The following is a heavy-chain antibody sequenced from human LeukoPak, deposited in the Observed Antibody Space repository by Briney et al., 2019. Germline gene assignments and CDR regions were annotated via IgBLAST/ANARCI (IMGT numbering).Heavy chain of an antibody. Sequence: GGSLRLSCAASEFTFSSYAMSWVRQTPGKGLEWVSAISYSGAETHYADSVKGRFTISRANSKNTLYLQMNSLRAEDTAVYYCAKSSSGWGSFDYWGQGSLVTVSS. CDR3: AKSSSGWGSFDY. CDR1: EFTFSSYA. J-gene: IGHJ4*02. V-gene: IGHV3-23*01. CDR2: ISYSGAET. D-gene: IGHD6-19*01.